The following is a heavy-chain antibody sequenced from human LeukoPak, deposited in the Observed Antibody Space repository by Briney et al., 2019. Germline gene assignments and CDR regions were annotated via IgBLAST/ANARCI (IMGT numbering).Heavy chain of an antibody. CDR3: ARDRYYYDSSGYPHDAFDI. D-gene: IGHD3-22*01. CDR2: INHSGST. Sequence: SETLSLTCAVYGGSFSGYYWSWIRQPPGKGLEWIEEINHSGSTNYNPSLKSRVTISVDTSKNQFSLKLSSVTAADTAVYYCARDRYYYDSSGYPHDAFDIWGQGTMVTVSS. J-gene: IGHJ3*02. CDR1: GGSFSGYY. V-gene: IGHV4-34*01.